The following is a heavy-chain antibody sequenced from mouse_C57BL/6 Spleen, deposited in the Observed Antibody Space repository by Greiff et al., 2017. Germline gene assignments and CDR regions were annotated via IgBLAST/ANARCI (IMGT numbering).Heavy chain of an antibody. Sequence: EVKLVESGGGLVKPGGSLKLSCAASGFTFSDYGMHWVRQAPEKGLEWVAYISSGSSTIYYADTVKGRFTISRDNAKNTLFLQMTSLRSEDTAMYYCARGAVEYDVAMDDWGQGTSVTVAS. V-gene: IGHV5-17*01. D-gene: IGHD2-14*01. CDR1: GFTFSDYG. J-gene: IGHJ4*01. CDR3: ARGAVEYDVAMDD. CDR2: ISSGSSTI.